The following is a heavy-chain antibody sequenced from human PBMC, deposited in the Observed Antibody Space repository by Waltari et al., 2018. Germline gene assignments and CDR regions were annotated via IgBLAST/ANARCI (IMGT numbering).Heavy chain of an antibody. CDR2: IYHSGST. Sequence: QVQLQESGPGLVKPSETLSLTCAVSGYSISSGYYWGWIRQPPGKGLEWIGSIYHSGSTYYNPSLKSRVTISVDTSKNQFSLKLSSVTAADTAVYYCARDGDKSWFDPWGQGTLVTVSS. J-gene: IGHJ5*02. D-gene: IGHD7-27*01. CDR1: GYSISSGYY. V-gene: IGHV4-38-2*02. CDR3: ARDGDKSWFDP.